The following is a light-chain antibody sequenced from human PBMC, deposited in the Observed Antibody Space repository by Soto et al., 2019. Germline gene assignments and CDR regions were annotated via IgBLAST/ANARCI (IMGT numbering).Light chain of an antibody. CDR1: QSVSSSY. CDR2: RAS. V-gene: IGKV3-20*01. J-gene: IGKJ4*01. CDR3: QQYGGSVLRT. Sequence: VLTQSPGTLSLSPGERATLSCRASQSVSSSYLAWHQQKPGQAPRLIIYRASSRATGIPDRFSGSGSGTDFTLTISRLEPEDFAVYYCQQYGGSVLRTFGGGTKVDIK.